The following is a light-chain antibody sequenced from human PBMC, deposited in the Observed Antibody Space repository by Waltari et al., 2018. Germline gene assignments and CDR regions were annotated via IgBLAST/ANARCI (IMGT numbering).Light chain of an antibody. CDR2: DVS. CDR1: HNVNGY. V-gene: IGKV3-11*01. Sequence: IVLTQSPGPLSLSPGERATLSCRDSHNVNGYLAWYQHKPGQSPRLLMYDVSKRATGIPARFSGSGSGTDFTLTIDSLEPEDFAIYYCQQRTNWGGSFGPGTKVDIK. J-gene: IGKJ3*01. CDR3: QQRTNWGGS.